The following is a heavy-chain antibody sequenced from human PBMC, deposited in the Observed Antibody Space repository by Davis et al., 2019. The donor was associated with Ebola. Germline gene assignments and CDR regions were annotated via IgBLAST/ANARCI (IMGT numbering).Heavy chain of an antibody. CDR2: ISGSGGST. CDR1: GFTFSSYA. V-gene: IGHV3-23*01. Sequence: PGGSLRLSCAASGFTFSSYAMSWVRQAPGKGLEWVSAISGSGGSTYYADSVKGRFTISRDNSKNTLYLQMNSLRAEDTAVYYCARTRGDIVVVPAAPRYYYGMDVWGQGTTVTVSS. D-gene: IGHD2-2*01. J-gene: IGHJ6*02. CDR3: ARTRGDIVVVPAAPRYYYGMDV.